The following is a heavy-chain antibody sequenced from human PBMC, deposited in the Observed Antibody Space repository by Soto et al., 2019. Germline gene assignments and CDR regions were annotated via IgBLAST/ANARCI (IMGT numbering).Heavy chain of an antibody. J-gene: IGHJ4*02. CDR1: GGSISSGSYY. CDR2: IFYTGST. V-gene: IGHV4-31*03. Sequence: TLSLACPVSGGSISSGSYYWSWIRQHPGKGLEWIGYIFYTGSTYYNPSLKSRVTISVDTSKNQFSLRLSSVTAAETAVYYCAREGGDGVDYWGQGTLVTVSS. CDR3: AREGGDGVDY. D-gene: IGHD3-16*01.